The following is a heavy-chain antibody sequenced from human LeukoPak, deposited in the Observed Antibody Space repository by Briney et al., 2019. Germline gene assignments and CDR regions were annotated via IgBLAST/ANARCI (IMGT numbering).Heavy chain of an antibody. Sequence: SVKVSCKASGGTFSSYTISWVRQAPGQGLEWMGRIIPILGIANYAQKFQGRVTITADKSTSTAYMELSSLRSEDTAVYYCAFDYYDSSGYSDYWGQGTLVSVSS. J-gene: IGHJ4*02. CDR3: AFDYYDSSGYSDY. CDR2: IIPILGIA. D-gene: IGHD3-22*01. CDR1: GGTFSSYT. V-gene: IGHV1-69*02.